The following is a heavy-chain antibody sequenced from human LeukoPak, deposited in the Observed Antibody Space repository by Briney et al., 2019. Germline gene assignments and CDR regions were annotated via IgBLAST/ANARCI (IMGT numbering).Heavy chain of an antibody. Sequence: GASVKVSCKASGYTFTSYGISWVRRAPGQGLEWMGWISAYNGNTNYAQKLQGRVTMTTDTSTSTAYMELRSLRSDDTAVYYCARVTDTAMVIYYYYYYMDVWGKGTTATVSS. CDR1: GYTFTSYG. CDR2: ISAYNGNT. J-gene: IGHJ6*03. V-gene: IGHV1-18*01. CDR3: ARVTDTAMVIYYYYYYMDV. D-gene: IGHD5-18*01.